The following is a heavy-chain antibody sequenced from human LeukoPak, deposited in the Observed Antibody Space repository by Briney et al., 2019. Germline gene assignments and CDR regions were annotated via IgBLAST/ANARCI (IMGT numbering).Heavy chain of an antibody. Sequence: GGSLRLSCAASGFTFSSYWMSWVRQAPGKGLEWVSVTSGSGGSTYYADSVKGRFTISRDNSKNTLYLQMNSLRAEDTAVYYCARDLPFHRYSSGSHGDYWGQGTLVTVSS. V-gene: IGHV3-23*01. CDR2: TSGSGGST. CDR3: ARDLPFHRYSSGSHGDY. D-gene: IGHD6-19*01. CDR1: GFTFSSYW. J-gene: IGHJ4*02.